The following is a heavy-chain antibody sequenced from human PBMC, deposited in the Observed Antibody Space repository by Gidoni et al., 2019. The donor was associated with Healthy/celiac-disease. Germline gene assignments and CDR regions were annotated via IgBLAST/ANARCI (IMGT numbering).Heavy chain of an antibody. V-gene: IGHV3-23*04. D-gene: IGHD6-6*01. CDR2: ISGSGGST. J-gene: IGHJ6*02. CDR1: GFPFSSYA. CDR3: AKFYSSSLYYYYYYGMDV. Sequence: EVQLVESGGGLVQPWGSLRLPCAASGFPFSSYAMSWVRQAPGKGLEWVSAISGSGGSTYYADSVKGRFTISRDNSKNTLYLQMNSLRAEDTAVYYCAKFYSSSLYYYYYYGMDVWGQGTTVTVSS.